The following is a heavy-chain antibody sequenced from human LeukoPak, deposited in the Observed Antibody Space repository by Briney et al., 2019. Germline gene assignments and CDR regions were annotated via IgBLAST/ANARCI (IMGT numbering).Heavy chain of an antibody. V-gene: IGHV3-48*03. CDR2: ISGSGSTI. D-gene: IGHD1-26*01. CDR3: ARASGSYSDY. Sequence: GGSLRLSCAASGFTFSSYAMNWVRQAPGKGLEWVSYISGSGSTIYYADSVKGRFTISTDNAKNSLYLQMNSLRAEDTAVYYCARASGSYSDYWGQGTLVTVSS. CDR1: GFTFSSYA. J-gene: IGHJ4*02.